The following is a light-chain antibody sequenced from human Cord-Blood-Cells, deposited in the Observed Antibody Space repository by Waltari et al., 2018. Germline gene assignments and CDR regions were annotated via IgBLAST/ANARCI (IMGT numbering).Light chain of an antibody. CDR1: SSDVGGYNY. V-gene: IGLV2-14*01. CDR3: SSYTSSSTLTV. Sequence: QSALIHPASVSGSPGQSIPIPCTGTSSDVGGYNYVPWYQQHPGKAPKLMIYDVSNRPSGVSNRFSGSKSGNTASLTISGLQAEDEADYYCSSYTSSSTLTVFGGGTKLTVL. J-gene: IGLJ3*02. CDR2: DVS.